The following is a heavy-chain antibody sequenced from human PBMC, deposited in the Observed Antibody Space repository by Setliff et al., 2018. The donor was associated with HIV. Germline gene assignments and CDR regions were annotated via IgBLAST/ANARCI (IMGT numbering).Heavy chain of an antibody. J-gene: IGHJ4*02. CDR1: GYTFNSYL. V-gene: IGHV1-3*01. CDR3: ARFSSVYAAIDN. D-gene: IGHD2-2*01. Sequence: GASVKVSSKASGYTFNSYLVYWVRQAPGQRLEWMGWIHPGNDNREYSQRFQGRLTMTRDTSASMVYMELNSRTSEDTAVYFCARFSSVYAAIDNWGPGTLVTVSS. CDR2: IHPGNDNR.